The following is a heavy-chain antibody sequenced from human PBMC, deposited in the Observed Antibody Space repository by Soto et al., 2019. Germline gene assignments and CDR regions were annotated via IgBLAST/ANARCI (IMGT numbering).Heavy chain of an antibody. J-gene: IGHJ2*01. D-gene: IGHD5-18*01. CDR2: ISNDGSSE. CDR3: VRDSGANYGTFWYFDL. Sequence: QVHLVESGGGVVQPGRSLRISCAATGFSFNFYAMYWVRQAPGKGLEWVAMISNDGSSENYADSVRGRFIISRDNSKKTLFLQMNSLRPEATATYYCVRDSGANYGTFWYFDLWGRGTLVTVSS. V-gene: IGHV3-30-3*01. CDR1: GFSFNFYA.